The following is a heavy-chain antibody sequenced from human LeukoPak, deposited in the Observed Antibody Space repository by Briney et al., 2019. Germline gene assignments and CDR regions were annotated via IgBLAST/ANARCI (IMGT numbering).Heavy chain of an antibody. CDR3: AREGYSSGWFRN. CDR1: GFTVSSNY. J-gene: IGHJ4*02. V-gene: IGHV3-53*01. Sequence: GGSLRLSCAASGFTVSSNYMSWVRQALGKGLEWVSVIYSGGNTYYADSVKGRFTISRDNSKNTLYLQMNSLRAEDTALYYCAREGYSSGWFRNWGQGTLVTVSS. D-gene: IGHD6-19*01. CDR2: IYSGGNT.